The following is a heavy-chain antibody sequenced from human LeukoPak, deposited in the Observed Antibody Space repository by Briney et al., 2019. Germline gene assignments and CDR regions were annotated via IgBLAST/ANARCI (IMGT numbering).Heavy chain of an antibody. CDR3: ARDLEAANTYYFDY. V-gene: IGHV3-66*01. CDR2: ISSAGTT. CDR1: GFTVSSSY. D-gene: IGHD6-13*01. J-gene: IGHJ4*02. Sequence: PGGALRLSCAASGFTVSSSYMSWVRQAPGKGLEWVSIISSAGTTYYADSVKGRFTISRDNPKNTVYLQVNSLRDEDTAAYYCARDLEAANTYYFDYWGQGTMVTVSS.